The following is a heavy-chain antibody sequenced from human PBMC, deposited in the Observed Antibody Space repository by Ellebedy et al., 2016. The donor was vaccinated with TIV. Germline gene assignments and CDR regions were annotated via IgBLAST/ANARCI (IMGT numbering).Heavy chain of an antibody. CDR1: GFTFSDYY. J-gene: IGHJ4*02. Sequence: PGGSLRLSCAASGFTFSDYYMSWIRQAPGKGLEWVSYISSSGSTIYHADSVKGRFTISRDNSKNTLYLKMSSLRAEDTAVYYCARGSYDTSGPFGSWGQGTLVTVSS. CDR2: ISSSGSTI. D-gene: IGHD3-22*01. CDR3: ARGSYDTSGPFGS. V-gene: IGHV3-11*01.